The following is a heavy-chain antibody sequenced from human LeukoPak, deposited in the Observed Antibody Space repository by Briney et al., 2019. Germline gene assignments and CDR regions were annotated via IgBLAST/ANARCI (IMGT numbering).Heavy chain of an antibody. CDR1: GGSISSSSYY. J-gene: IGHJ4*02. V-gene: IGHV4-39*01. Sequence: SETLSLTCTVSGGSISSSSYYWDWIRQPPGKGLEWIGSIYYNGSTYYKPTLRSRVSISVDTSKSQFSLKLTSVTAADTAVYYGARQWRDVGYNGYDWSFDYWGQGTLVTVSS. CDR3: ARQWRDVGYNGYDWSFDY. CDR2: IYYNGST. D-gene: IGHD5-12*01.